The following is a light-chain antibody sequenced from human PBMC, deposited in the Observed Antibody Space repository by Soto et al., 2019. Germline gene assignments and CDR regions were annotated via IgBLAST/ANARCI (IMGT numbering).Light chain of an antibody. J-gene: IGKJ1*01. V-gene: IGKV1-9*01. CDR3: QQLSTYPRT. CDR1: QGISSY. CDR2: ATS. Sequence: IQLTQSPSSLSASVGDRFTITCRASQGISSYLAWYQQKPGKAPKLLIYATSTLQGGVPSRFSGSGSGTDFTLTSSSLQPEDFATYYCQQLSTYPRTFGQGTKVDIK.